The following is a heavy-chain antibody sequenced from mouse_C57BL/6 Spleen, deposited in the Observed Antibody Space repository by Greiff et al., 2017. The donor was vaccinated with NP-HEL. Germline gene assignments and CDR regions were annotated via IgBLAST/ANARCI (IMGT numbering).Heavy chain of an antibody. CDR2: ISSGGSYT. D-gene: IGHD2-3*01. J-gene: IGHJ4*01. CDR1: GFTFSSYG. CDR3: ARRDGYRAMDY. Sequence: EVMLVESGGDLVKPGGSLKLSCAASGFTFSSYGMSWVRQTPDKRLEWVATISSGGSYTYYPDSVKGRFTISRDNAKNTLYLQMSSLKSEDTAMYYCARRDGYRAMDYWGQGTSVTVSS. V-gene: IGHV5-6*02.